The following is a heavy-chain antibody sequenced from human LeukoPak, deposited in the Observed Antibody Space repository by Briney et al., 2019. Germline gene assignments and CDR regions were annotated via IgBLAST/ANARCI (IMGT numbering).Heavy chain of an antibody. CDR3: AKDQYRDYFRGADY. V-gene: IGHV3-23*01. J-gene: IGHJ4*02. Sequence: GGSLRLSCAASGFTFSTYAMTWVRQAPGKGLEWVSAIRGDGATKFYADSVKGRFTVSRDSSKNTLYLQMNSLRAEDTAVYYCAKDQYRDYFRGADYWGQGTLVTVSS. CDR2: IRGDGATK. CDR1: GFTFSTYA. D-gene: IGHD2/OR15-2a*01.